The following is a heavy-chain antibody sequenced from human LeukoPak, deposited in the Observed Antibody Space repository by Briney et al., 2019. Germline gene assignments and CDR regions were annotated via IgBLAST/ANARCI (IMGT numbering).Heavy chain of an antibody. CDR1: GGSISSGGYS. CDR2: IYHSGST. V-gene: IGHV4-30-2*01. D-gene: IGHD4-23*01. CDR3: ARAYGGNYFDY. Sequence: PSQTLSLTCAVSGGSISSGGYSWSWIRQPPGKGLEWIGYIYHSGSTYYNPSLKSRVTISVDRSKNQFSLKLSSVTAADTAVYYRARAYGGNYFDYWGQGTLVTVSS. J-gene: IGHJ4*02.